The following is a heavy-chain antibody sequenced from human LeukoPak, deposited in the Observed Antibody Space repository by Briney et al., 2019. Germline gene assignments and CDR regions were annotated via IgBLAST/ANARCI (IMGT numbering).Heavy chain of an antibody. J-gene: IGHJ4*02. CDR3: ARDQDYYGSGSCSPDH. D-gene: IGHD3-10*01. CDR2: IYHSGST. Sequence: SETLSLTCTVFGYSITTGYYWGWIRQPPGKGLEWIGSIYHSGSTFYNPSLKSRVTISVDTSKNQFSLKLSSVTAADTAIYYCARDQDYYGSGSCSPDHWGQGTQVTVSS. CDR1: GYSITTGYY. V-gene: IGHV4-38-2*02.